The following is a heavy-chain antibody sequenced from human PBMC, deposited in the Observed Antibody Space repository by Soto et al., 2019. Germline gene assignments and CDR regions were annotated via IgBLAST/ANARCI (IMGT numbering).Heavy chain of an antibody. J-gene: IGHJ6*02. CDR3: ARDLLYCGGDCYHAPLCYYYYGMDV. V-gene: IGHV1-69*13. D-gene: IGHD2-21*02. CDR2: IIPIFGTA. CDR1: GGTFSSYA. Sequence: SVKVSCKASGGTFSSYAISWVRQAPGQGLEWMGGIIPIFGTANYAQKFQGRVTITADESTSTAYMELSSLRSEDTAVYYCARDLLYCGGDCYHAPLCYYYYGMDVWGQGTTVTVSS.